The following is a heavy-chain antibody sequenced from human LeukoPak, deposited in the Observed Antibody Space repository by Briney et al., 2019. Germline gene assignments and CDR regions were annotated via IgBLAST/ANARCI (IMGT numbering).Heavy chain of an antibody. CDR2: INTNTGNP. D-gene: IGHD6-13*01. CDR3: ARDLYREGYSSIIGVFDY. J-gene: IGHJ4*02. CDR1: GYTFTSYA. Sequence: GASVKVSCKASGYTFTSYAMNWVRQAPGQGLEWMGWINTNTGNPTYAQGFTGRFVFSLDTSVSTAYLQISSLKAEDTAVYYCARDLYREGYSSIIGVFDYWGQGTLVTVSS. V-gene: IGHV7-4-1*02.